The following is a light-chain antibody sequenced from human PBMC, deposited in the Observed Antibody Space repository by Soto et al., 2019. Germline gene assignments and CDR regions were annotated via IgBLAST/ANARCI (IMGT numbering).Light chain of an antibody. CDR2: ATS. CDR3: QQYDNWPFT. CDR1: QSVSGK. V-gene: IGKV3-15*01. J-gene: IGKJ3*01. Sequence: EIVMTQSPATLSVSPGERATLSCRASQSVSGKLAWYQQKPGQAPRLLIHATSTRATGIPARFSGSGSGTEFTLTISSLRSEDFALYYCQQYDNWPFTFGPGTKVDIK.